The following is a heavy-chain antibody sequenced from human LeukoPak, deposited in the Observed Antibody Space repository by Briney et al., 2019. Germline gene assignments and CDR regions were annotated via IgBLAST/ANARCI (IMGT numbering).Heavy chain of an antibody. CDR2: INHSGST. D-gene: IGHD1-1*01. CDR3: ARGGISRYFDY. Sequence: SETLSLTCAVYGGSFSGYYWSWIRQPPGKGLEWIGEINHSGSTNYNPSLKSRVTISVDTSKNQFSPKLSSVTAADTAVYYCARGGISRYFDYWGQGTLVTVSS. V-gene: IGHV4-34*01. J-gene: IGHJ4*02. CDR1: GGSFSGYY.